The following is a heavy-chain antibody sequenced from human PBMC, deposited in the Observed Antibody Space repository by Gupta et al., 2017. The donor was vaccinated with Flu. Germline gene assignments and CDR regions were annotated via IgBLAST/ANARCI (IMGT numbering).Heavy chain of an antibody. J-gene: IGHJ4*02. CDR2: LSGSGGNT. Sequence: EVQLVESGGGLVQPGGSLRLSCAASGFTFSNYGSSYAMSWVRQTPGKGLEWVSALSGSGGNTYYADSVKGRFSISRDNSKNTLYLQMNSLRAEDTAIYYCAKGCGGACYRGDHWGQGTLVTVSS. CDR1: GFTFSNYGSSYA. D-gene: IGHD2-21*02. V-gene: IGHV3-23*04. CDR3: AKGCGGACYRGDH.